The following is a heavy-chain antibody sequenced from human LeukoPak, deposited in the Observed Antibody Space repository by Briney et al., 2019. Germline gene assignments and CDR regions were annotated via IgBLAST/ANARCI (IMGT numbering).Heavy chain of an antibody. CDR2: VNSDGSSA. J-gene: IGHJ4*02. CDR1: GFTFSNYW. CDR3: ARETIYDFRSDYHIDY. Sequence: PGGSLRLSCVASGFTFSNYWMHWVRQAPGRGLVWVSRVNSDGSSATYADSVKGRFTIARDNAKNTVYLRMNSLRAEDTAVYYCARETIYDFRSDYHIDYWGQGTLVTVSS. D-gene: IGHD3-3*01. V-gene: IGHV3-74*03.